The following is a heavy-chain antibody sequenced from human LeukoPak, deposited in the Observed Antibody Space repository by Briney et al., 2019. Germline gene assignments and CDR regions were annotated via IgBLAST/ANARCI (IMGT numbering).Heavy chain of an antibody. D-gene: IGHD6-19*01. CDR1: GGTFSSYA. J-gene: IGHJ6*03. Sequence: SVKVSCKASGGTFSSYAISWVRQAPGQGLEWMGRIIPIFGTANYAQKFQGRVTITTDESTSTAYMELSSLRSEDTAVYYCARDATVAGTFTRQNYYYYYMDVWGKGTTVTVSS. V-gene: IGHV1-69*05. CDR2: IIPIFGTA. CDR3: ARDATVAGTFTRQNYYYYYMDV.